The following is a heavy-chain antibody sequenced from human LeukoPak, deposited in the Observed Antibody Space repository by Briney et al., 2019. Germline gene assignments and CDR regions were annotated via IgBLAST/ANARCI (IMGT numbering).Heavy chain of an antibody. V-gene: IGHV3-23*01. D-gene: IGHD3-22*01. CDR1: GFTSSSYA. Sequence: PGGSLRLSCAASGFTSSSYAMSWVRQAPGKGLEWVSAISGSGGSTYYADSVKGRFTISRDNSKNTLCLQMNSLRAEDTAVYYCAKDHLYYYDSSGYYLFDYWGQGTLVTVSS. J-gene: IGHJ4*02. CDR3: AKDHLYYYDSSGYYLFDY. CDR2: ISGSGGST.